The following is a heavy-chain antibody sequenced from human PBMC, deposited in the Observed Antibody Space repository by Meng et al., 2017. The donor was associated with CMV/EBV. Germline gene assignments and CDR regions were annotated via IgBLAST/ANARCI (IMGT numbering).Heavy chain of an antibody. V-gene: IGHV4-34*01. CDR1: GGSFSGYY. Sequence: SQTLSLTCAVYGGSFSGYYWSWIRQPPGKGLEWIGEINHSGSTNYNPSLKSRVTISVDTSKNQFSLKLSSVTAVDTAVYYCARRNGVPRVFWSYYGMDVWGQGTTVTVSS. CDR2: INHSGST. CDR3: ARRNGVPRVFWSYYGMDV. J-gene: IGHJ6*02. D-gene: IGHD3-3*01.